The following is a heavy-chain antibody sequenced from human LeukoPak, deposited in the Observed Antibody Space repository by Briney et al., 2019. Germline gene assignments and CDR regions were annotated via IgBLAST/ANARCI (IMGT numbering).Heavy chain of an antibody. Sequence: SETLSLTCTVSGGSISSYYWSWIRQPPGKGLEWIGYIYYSGSTNYNPSLKSRVTISVDTSKNQFSLKLSSVTAADTVVYYCARFSDWVGGYYFDYWGQGTLVTVSS. CDR3: ARFSDWVGGYYFDY. CDR2: IYYSGST. V-gene: IGHV4-59*01. J-gene: IGHJ4*02. D-gene: IGHD3-10*01. CDR1: GGSISSYY.